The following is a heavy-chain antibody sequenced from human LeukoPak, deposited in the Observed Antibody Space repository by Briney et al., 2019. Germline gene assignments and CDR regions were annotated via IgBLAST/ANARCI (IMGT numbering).Heavy chain of an antibody. J-gene: IGHJ4*02. Sequence: PSETLSLTCTVSGGSISSSSYYWGWIRQPPGKGLEWIGSNYCSGSTYYNPSLKSRVTISVDPSKNQFSLKLTYVTAADTAVYYCPISLWAGYCSSTSCFYFDYWGQGTLVTVSS. V-gene: IGHV4-39*01. CDR2: NYCSGST. CDR1: GGSISSSSYY. CDR3: PISLWAGYCSSTSCFYFDY. D-gene: IGHD2-2*01.